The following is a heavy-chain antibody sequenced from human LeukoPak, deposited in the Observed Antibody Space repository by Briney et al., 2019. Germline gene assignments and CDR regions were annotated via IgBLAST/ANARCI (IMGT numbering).Heavy chain of an antibody. CDR1: GFTFSSYA. CDR3: AKGGGDYSDYVDY. V-gene: IGHV3-23*01. D-gene: IGHD4-11*01. J-gene: IGHJ4*02. Sequence: GGSLRLSCAASGFTFSSYAMSWVRQAPGKGLEWVSAISGNGGSTYYADSVKGRFTVSRDNSKNTVYLEMNSLRGEDTAVYYCAKGGGDYSDYVDYWGQGTLVTVSS. CDR2: ISGNGGST.